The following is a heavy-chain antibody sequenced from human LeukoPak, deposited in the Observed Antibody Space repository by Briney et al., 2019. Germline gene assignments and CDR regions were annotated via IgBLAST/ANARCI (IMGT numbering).Heavy chain of an antibody. CDR2: IWYDGSNK. Sequence: SGRSLRLSCAASGFTFNNYAMHWVRQAPGKGLEWVTTIWYDGSNKCYGDSVKGRFTISRDNSKSTLYLQMNSLRAEDTAVYYCARAQGEYSYGYYYYYMDVWGKGTTVTVSS. CDR1: GFTFNNYA. D-gene: IGHD5-18*01. V-gene: IGHV3-33*01. J-gene: IGHJ6*03. CDR3: ARAQGEYSYGYYYYYMDV.